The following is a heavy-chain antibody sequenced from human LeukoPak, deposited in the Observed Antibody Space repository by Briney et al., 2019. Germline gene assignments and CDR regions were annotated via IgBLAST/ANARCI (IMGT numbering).Heavy chain of an antibody. V-gene: IGHV3-23*01. Sequence: PGGSLRLSCAASRFTFNNYAMSWVRQAPGKGLEWVSSISGSGDRTHYADSVKGRFTISRDNSMNTLYLEMNSLRAEDTAIYYCAKRRKGYYDSSGFYFDHWGQGTLVTVSS. CDR3: AKRRKGYYDSSGFYFDH. D-gene: IGHD3-22*01. J-gene: IGHJ4*02. CDR1: RFTFNNYA. CDR2: ISGSGDRT.